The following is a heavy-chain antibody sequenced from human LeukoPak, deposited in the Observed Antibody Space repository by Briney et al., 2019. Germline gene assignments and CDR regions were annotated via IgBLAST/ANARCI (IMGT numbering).Heavy chain of an antibody. Sequence: ASVTVSCKASGGTFSSYAFSWVRQAPGQGLEWMGGIIPIFGTANYAQKFQGRVTITTDESTSTAYMELSSLRSEDTAVYYCASHADCSGGSCYYYYYMDVWGKGTTVTVSS. J-gene: IGHJ6*03. D-gene: IGHD2-15*01. V-gene: IGHV1-69*05. CDR2: IIPIFGTA. CDR3: ASHADCSGGSCYYYYYMDV. CDR1: GGTFSSYA.